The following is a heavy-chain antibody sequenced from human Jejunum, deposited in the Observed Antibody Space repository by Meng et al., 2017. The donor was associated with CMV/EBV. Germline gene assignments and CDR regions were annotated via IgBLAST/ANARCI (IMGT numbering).Heavy chain of an antibody. J-gene: IGHJ6*02. V-gene: IGHV1-18*01. CDR1: YD. D-gene: IGHD3-9*01. Sequence: YDISWVRQAPGQGLEWMGWINAYNGNTTNSEQHLRRGTITTDTSTSTADMVLRSRISYDAAVYYFSTDAHSSTGAYDSYYSMDFWGQGTMVTVSS. CDR2: INAYNGNT. CDR3: STDAHSSTGAYDSYYSMDF.